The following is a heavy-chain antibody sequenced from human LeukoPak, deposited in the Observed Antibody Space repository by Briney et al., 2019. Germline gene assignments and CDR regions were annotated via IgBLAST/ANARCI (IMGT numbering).Heavy chain of an antibody. D-gene: IGHD3-22*01. J-gene: IGHJ4*02. CDR2: IRYDGSNK. CDR3: AKDQYYYDSSGPFDY. CDR1: GFTFSSYG. Sequence: QPGGSLRLSCAASGFTFSSYGMHWVRQAPGKGLEWVAFIRYDGSNKYYADSVKGRFTISRDNSKNTLYLQMNSLRAEDTAVYYCAKDQYYYDSSGPFDYWGQGTLVTVSS. V-gene: IGHV3-30*02.